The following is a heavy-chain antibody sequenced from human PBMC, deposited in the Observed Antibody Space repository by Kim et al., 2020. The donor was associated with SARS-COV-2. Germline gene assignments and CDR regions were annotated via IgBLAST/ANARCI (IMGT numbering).Heavy chain of an antibody. CDR3: ARDLSDYDTRGFDA. J-gene: IGHJ4*02. D-gene: IGHD3-22*01. V-gene: IGHV1-46*01. Sequence: YAQRFQGRVTMTRDTSTNTVFMELSGLSSGDTAVYYCARDLSDYDTRGFDAWGQGTLVTVSS.